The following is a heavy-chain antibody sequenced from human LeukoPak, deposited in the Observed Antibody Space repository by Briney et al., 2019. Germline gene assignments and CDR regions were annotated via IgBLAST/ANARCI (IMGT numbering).Heavy chain of an antibody. J-gene: IGHJ4*02. V-gene: IGHV3-30-3*01. CDR1: GFTFNSYA. CDR2: ISYDGSKK. CDR3: ARSLDY. Sequence: GGSLRLSCAASGFTFNSYAMHWVRQAPGKGLEWVAVISYDGSKKYYADSVRGRFTISRDNSKNTVYLQMNSLRGDDTAVYYCARSLDYWGQGTLVTVSS.